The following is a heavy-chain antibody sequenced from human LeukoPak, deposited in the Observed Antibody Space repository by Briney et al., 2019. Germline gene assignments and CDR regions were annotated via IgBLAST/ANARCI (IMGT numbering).Heavy chain of an antibody. CDR2: IKQDGSEK. J-gene: IGHJ6*03. D-gene: IGHD6-13*01. Sequence: GGSLRLSCAASGFTFSNAWMSWVRQAPGKGLEWVANIKQDGSEKYYVDSVKGRFTISRDSAKNSLYLQMNSLRAEDTAVYYCARDAAVQQLGYYYYYMDVWGKGITVTVSS. CDR3: ARDAAVQQLGYYYYYMDV. CDR1: GFTFSNAW. V-gene: IGHV3-7*01.